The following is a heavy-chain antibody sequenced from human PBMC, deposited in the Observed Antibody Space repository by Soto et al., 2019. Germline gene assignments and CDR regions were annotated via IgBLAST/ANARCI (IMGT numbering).Heavy chain of an antibody. CDR3: AIGVAGTPKPFDY. J-gene: IGHJ4*02. Sequence: TPSLTCFVSGGSVSRGIFYWTWIRQHPGKGLEWIGYVSYNGSPFYKPSLESRVAMSADTSKNQFSLRLNSVTAADTAVYFCAIGVAGTPKPFDYWGRRPLVPVSP. V-gene: IGHV4-31*03. CDR1: GGSVSRGIFY. CDR2: VSYNGSP.